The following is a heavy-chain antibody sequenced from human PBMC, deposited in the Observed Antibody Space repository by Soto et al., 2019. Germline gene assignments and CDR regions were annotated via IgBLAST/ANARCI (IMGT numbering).Heavy chain of an antibody. V-gene: IGHV1-69*02. J-gene: IGHJ4*02. CDR2: ILPILGIE. Sequence: GASVKVSCKDSGGTFSSYTISWVRQASGQGLEWMGRILPILGIENYAQKFQGRVTITADKSTGTAYMELTSLRSDDSAVYYCALLPSGYCNGNKCGYWGQGTLVTVSS. CDR3: ALLPSGYCNGNKCGY. D-gene: IGHD2-15*01. CDR1: GGTFSSYT.